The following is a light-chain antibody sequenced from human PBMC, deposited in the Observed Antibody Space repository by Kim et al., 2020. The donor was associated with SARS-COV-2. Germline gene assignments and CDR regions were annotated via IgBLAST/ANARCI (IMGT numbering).Light chain of an antibody. Sequence: EIVLTQSPGTLSLSPGERATLSCRASQSVSSSYLAWYQQKPGQAPRLLIYGASSRATGIPDRFSGSGSGTDFTLTISRLEPEDFAVYYCQHPETFGQGTKVDIK. CDR2: GAS. J-gene: IGKJ1*01. V-gene: IGKV3-20*01. CDR1: QSVSSSY. CDR3: QHPET.